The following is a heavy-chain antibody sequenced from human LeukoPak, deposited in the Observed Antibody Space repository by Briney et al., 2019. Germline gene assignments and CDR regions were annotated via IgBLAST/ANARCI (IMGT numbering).Heavy chain of an antibody. V-gene: IGHV3-23*01. CDR1: GFTFDDYA. CDR3: AKVPLIAAPKHFDY. J-gene: IGHJ4*02. Sequence: SGGSLRLSCAASGFTFDDYAMHWVRQAPGKGLEWFSGISGSDGSTYYADSVKGRFTISRDNSKNTLYLQMNRLRAEDTAVYYCAKVPLIAAPKHFDYWGQGTLVTVSS. D-gene: IGHD6-13*01. CDR2: ISGSDGST.